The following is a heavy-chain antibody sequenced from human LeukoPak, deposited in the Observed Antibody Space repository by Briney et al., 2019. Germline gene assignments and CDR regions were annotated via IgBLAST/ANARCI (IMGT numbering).Heavy chain of an antibody. CDR1: GGSFSSYS. CDR3: ASRFTMPLIRGAFDI. CDR2: FDDGERT. D-gene: IGHD3-10*01. V-gene: IGHV4-34*01. Sequence: SETLSLTCAVYGGSFSSYSWIFIRQPPGKGLEWIGEFDDGERTNYNPSLKNRATISVDTSKNQSSLKLSSVTAADTAMYYCASRFTMPLIRGAFDIWGQGTMVIVSS. J-gene: IGHJ3*02.